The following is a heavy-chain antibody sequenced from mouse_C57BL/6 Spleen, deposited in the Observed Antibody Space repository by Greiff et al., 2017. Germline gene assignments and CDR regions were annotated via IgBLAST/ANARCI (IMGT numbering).Heavy chain of an antibody. CDR2: IDPSASYT. D-gene: IGHD2-2*01. J-gene: IGHJ2*01. Sequence: QVQLQQPGAELVMPGASVKLSCKASGYTFTSYWMHWVKQRPGQGLEWIGEIDPSASYTNYNQKFKGQSTLTVDKSSSTAYMQLSRLTSEDSAVYYCARKGSSTMVTTGPYFDYWGQGTTLTVSS. V-gene: IGHV1-69*01. CDR3: ARKGSSTMVTTGPYFDY. CDR1: GYTFTSYW.